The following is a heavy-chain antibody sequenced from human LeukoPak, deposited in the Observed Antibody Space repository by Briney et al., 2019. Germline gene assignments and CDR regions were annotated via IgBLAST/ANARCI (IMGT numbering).Heavy chain of an antibody. D-gene: IGHD1-1*01. Sequence: GGSLRLSCATSGFIFSDAAMHWVRQASGKGLEWVGRIRSKPNNYATAYAASVKGRFTSSRNDTKHTAYIQMTSLKTQDTAVYFCTSSGELRAFDIWGQGTMVPVSS. CDR1: GFIFSDAA. J-gene: IGHJ3*02. CDR2: IRSKPNNYAT. V-gene: IGHV3-73*01. CDR3: TSSGELRAFDI.